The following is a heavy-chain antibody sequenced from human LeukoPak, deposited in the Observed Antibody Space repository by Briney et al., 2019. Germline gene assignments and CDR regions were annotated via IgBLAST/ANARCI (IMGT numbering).Heavy chain of an antibody. CDR1: GFTFSSYG. D-gene: IGHD3-10*01. V-gene: IGHV3-23*01. CDR3: AKGRSYWFGDLWN. Sequence: GGSLRLSCEASGFTFSSYGMHWVRQAPGKGLEWVSVISGSGGSTYYADSVKGRFIISRDNSKHTLYLQMKSLGAEDTAVYYCAKGRSYWFGDLWNWGQGTLVTVSS. J-gene: IGHJ4*02. CDR2: ISGSGGST.